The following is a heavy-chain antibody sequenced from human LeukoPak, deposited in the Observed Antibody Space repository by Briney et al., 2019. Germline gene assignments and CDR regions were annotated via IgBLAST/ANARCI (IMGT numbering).Heavy chain of an antibody. D-gene: IGHD4-11*01. CDR1: GGTFSSYA. CDR2: IIPILGIA. Sequence: GASVKVSCRASGGTFSSYAISWVRQAPGQGLEWMGRIIPILGIANYAQKFQGRVTITADKSTSTAYMELSSLRSEDTAVYYCARAVTVPYYYGMDVWGQGTTVTVSS. V-gene: IGHV1-69*04. J-gene: IGHJ6*02. CDR3: ARAVTVPYYYGMDV.